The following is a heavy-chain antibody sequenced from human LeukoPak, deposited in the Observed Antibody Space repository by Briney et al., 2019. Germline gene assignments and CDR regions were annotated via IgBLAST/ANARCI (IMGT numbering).Heavy chain of an antibody. CDR1: GYTFTSYD. Sequence: ASVKVSCKASGYTFTSYDINWVRQATGQGLEWMGWMNPNSGNTGYAQKFQGRVTMTRNTSISTAYMELSSLRSEDTAGYYCAIDGSPYSSGWYGGNWFDPWGQGTLVTVSS. D-gene: IGHD6-19*01. CDR3: AIDGSPYSSGWYGGNWFDP. CDR2: MNPNSGNT. V-gene: IGHV1-8*01. J-gene: IGHJ5*02.